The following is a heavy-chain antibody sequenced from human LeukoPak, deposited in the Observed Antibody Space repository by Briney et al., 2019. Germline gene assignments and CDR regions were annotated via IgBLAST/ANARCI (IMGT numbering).Heavy chain of an antibody. CDR2: ITSSSSDT. Sequence: GGSLRLSCAASGFTFTSYSMNWVRQAPGKRLEWVSSITSSSSDTYSADSVKGRFTISRDNAKNSLYLQMNSLRAEDTAVYYCARGYGSGWFPFDQWGQGTLVTVSS. CDR1: GFTFTSYS. V-gene: IGHV3-21*01. D-gene: IGHD6-19*01. J-gene: IGHJ4*02. CDR3: ARGYGSGWFPFDQ.